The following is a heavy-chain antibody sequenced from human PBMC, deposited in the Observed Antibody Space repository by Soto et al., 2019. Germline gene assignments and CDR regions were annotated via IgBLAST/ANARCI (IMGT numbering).Heavy chain of an antibody. CDR1: GFAVSSNY. D-gene: IGHD1-7*01. CDR2: IHSGGDT. J-gene: IGHJ6*02. Sequence: EVQLVESGGDLVQPGGSLRLSCAASGFAVSSNYMTWVRQAPGKGLEWVSVIHSGGDTHYADSVRGRFTISRDNSKNTLYLQMNSLRAEDTAVYYCARSRTGTTYGGMDVWGHGTTVTVSS. CDR3: ARSRTGTTYGGMDV. V-gene: IGHV3-66*01.